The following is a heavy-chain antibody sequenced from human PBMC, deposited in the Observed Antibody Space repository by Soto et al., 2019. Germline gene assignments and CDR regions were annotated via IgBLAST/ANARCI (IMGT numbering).Heavy chain of an antibody. V-gene: IGHV3-23*01. CDR3: AKDSHYDFWSGYYGYYYYGMDV. J-gene: IGHJ6*02. Sequence: PGGSLRLSCAASGFTFSSYAMSWVRQAPGKGLEWVSAISGSGGSTYYADSVKGRFTISGDNSKNTLYLQMNSLRAEDTAVYYCAKDSHYDFWSGYYGYYYYGMDVWGQGXTVTVSS. D-gene: IGHD3-3*01. CDR1: GFTFSSYA. CDR2: ISGSGGST.